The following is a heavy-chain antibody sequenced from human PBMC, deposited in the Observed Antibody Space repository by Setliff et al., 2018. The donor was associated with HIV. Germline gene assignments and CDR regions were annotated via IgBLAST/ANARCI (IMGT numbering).Heavy chain of an antibody. D-gene: IGHD1-7*01. Sequence: PGGSLRLSCAASGFTFSNYGMHWVRQAPGKGLEWVAVIWYDGSNKYYADSVKGRFTISRDNSKNMLYLQVDSLRAEDTAVYYCARGRNRNYVVYGMDVWGQGTTVTVSS. CDR1: GFTFSNYG. V-gene: IGHV3-33*08. CDR3: ARGRNRNYVVYGMDV. J-gene: IGHJ6*02. CDR2: IWYDGSNK.